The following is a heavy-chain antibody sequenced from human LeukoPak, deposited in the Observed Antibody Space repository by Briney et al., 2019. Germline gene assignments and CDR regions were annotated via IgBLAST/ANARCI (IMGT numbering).Heavy chain of an antibody. CDR2: IYHSGSI. CDR1: GYSISSGYY. V-gene: IGHV4-38-2*02. J-gene: IGHJ4*02. CDR3: ARAIRNGLGIGSFDG. Sequence: TSETLSLTCTVSGYSISSGYYWGWIRQPPGKGLESIGTIYHSGSIYYNPSLKSRVTISVDTSKNQFSLKLSSLTAADTAVYYCARAIRNGLGIGSFDGWRQGTLVTVSS. D-gene: IGHD7-27*01.